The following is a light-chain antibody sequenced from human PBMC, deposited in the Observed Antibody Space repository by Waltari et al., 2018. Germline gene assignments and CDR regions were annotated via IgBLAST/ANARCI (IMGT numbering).Light chain of an antibody. CDR2: EST. V-gene: IGLV2-23*01. CDR3: CSFAGSSPHVV. CDR1: SSDVGTYNL. Sequence: QSALTQPASVSGSPGQSITISCTGTSSDVGTYNLVSWYQHHPGKAPKLMIYESTKRPSGCSNRFAGSKSGNTASLTISGLQAEDEADYYCCSFAGSSPHVVFGGGTKLTVL. J-gene: IGLJ2*01.